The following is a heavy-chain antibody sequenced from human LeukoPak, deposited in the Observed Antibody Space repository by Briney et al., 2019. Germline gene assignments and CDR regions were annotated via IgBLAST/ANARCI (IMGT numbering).Heavy chain of an antibody. CDR1: GFTFSSYW. CDR2: INTDGSST. D-gene: IGHD2-2*01. CDR3: ARDRYCTTTRCSDY. J-gene: IGHJ4*02. Sequence: PGGSLRLSCAASGFTFSSYWMHWVRQAPGKGLVWVSRINTDGSSTTYADSVKGRFTISRGNAKNTLYLEMNSLRAEDTAVYYCARDRYCTTTRCSDYWGQGTLVTVSS. V-gene: IGHV3-74*03.